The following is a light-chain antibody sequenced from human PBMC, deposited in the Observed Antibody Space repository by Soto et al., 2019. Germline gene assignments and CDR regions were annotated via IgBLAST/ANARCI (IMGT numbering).Light chain of an antibody. J-gene: IGLJ1*01. CDR2: EVS. V-gene: IGLV2-14*01. CDR3: SSYTSSSTPCV. Sequence: QSVLTQPASVSGSPGQSITISCTGTSSDVGGYNYVSWYQQHPGKAPKLMIYEVSNRPSGVSNRFSGSKSGNTASLTISGLQAAEEADYYCSSYTSSSTPCVFGTGTKVTVL. CDR1: SSDVGGYNY.